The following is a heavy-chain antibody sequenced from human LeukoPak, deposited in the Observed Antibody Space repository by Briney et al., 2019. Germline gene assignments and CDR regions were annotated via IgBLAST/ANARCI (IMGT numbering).Heavy chain of an antibody. V-gene: IGHV4-30-2*01. CDR2: IYHSGST. CDR1: GGSISSGSYY. J-gene: IGHJ4*02. D-gene: IGHD5-18*01. CDR3: ARDLGGDTAMVLGY. Sequence: PSQTLSLTCTVSGGSISSGSYYWSWIRQPPGKGLEWIGYIYHSGSTYYNPSLKSRVTISVDRSKNQFSLKLSSVTAADTAVYYCARDLGGDTAMVLGYWGQGTLVTVSS.